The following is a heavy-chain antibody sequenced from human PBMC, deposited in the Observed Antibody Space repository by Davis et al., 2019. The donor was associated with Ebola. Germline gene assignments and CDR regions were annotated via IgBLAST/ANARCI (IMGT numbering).Heavy chain of an antibody. CDR3: ARPSRQYLGNDTFDI. J-gene: IGHJ3*02. Sequence: SETLSLTCTVSGGSITNNYWTWIRQPPGKGLEWIGYIYYSVSTNYNPSLKSRFTISVDMSKNQFSLRLSSVTAADTAIYYCARPSRQYLGNDTFDIWGQGTKVTVSP. D-gene: IGHD2/OR15-2a*01. CDR2: IYYSVST. CDR1: GGSITNNY. V-gene: IGHV4-59*01.